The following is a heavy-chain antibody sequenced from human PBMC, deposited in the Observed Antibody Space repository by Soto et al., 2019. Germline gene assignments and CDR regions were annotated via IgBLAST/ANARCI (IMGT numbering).Heavy chain of an antibody. Sequence: GGSLRLSCAASGFSFGVSAMSWVRQPPGKGLEWLAAVNPDGSGTFYADSVKGRFTISRDNSQNTVNLQMKSLRVEDTAIYYCAKQLGYCSTGRCYFDYWGQGTQVTVSS. J-gene: IGHJ4*02. D-gene: IGHD2-2*01. CDR1: GFSFGVSA. CDR3: AKQLGYCSTGRCYFDY. CDR2: VNPDGSGT. V-gene: IGHV3-23*01.